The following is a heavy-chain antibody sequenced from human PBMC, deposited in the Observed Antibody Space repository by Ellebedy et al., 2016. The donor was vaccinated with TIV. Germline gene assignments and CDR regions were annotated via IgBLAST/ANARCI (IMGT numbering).Heavy chain of an antibody. V-gene: IGHV3-7*01. CDR1: GFTFSHYW. CDR3: ARDAPVLRYFDWQIKDDY. D-gene: IGHD3-9*01. J-gene: IGHJ4*02. CDR2: INQHGSEK. Sequence: GGSLRLSCAASGFTFSHYWMSWVRQAPGKGPEWVANINQHGSEKYYVDSVKGRFTVARDNAKNSLYLQMNSLRAEDKAVYYRARDAPVLRYFDWQIKDDYWGQGTLVTVSS.